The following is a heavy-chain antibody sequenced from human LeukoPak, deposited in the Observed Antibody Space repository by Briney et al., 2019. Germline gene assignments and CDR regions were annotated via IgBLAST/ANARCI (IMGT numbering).Heavy chain of an antibody. CDR1: GYSFTVYY. J-gene: IGHJ4*02. CDR3: ARGSSLTGNRVPSDY. Sequence: EASVKVSFKASGYSFTVYYIHWVRQAPGQGLDWMGWISPNNGDTKYAQNFRGRVTMTRDTSITTAYMEMSTLTSDDTAMYYCARGSSLTGNRVPSDYWGQGTLVTVSS. CDR2: ISPNNGDT. V-gene: IGHV1-2*02. D-gene: IGHD1-20*01.